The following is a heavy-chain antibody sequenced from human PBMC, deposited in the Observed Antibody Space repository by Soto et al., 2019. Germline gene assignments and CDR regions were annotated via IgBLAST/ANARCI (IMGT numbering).Heavy chain of an antibody. V-gene: IGHV4-59*01. CDR2: NYYSGST. CDR1: GGSISSYY. D-gene: IGHD2-8*01. Sequence: QVQLQESGPGLVKPSETLSLTCTVSGGSISSYYWSWIRQPPGKGLEWIGYNYYSGSTNYNPSLKSRVTIAVDTSKNQFSLKLSSVTAADTAVYYCAGVFSSGAKGPCDYWGQGTLVTVSS. J-gene: IGHJ4*02. CDR3: AGVFSSGAKGPCDY.